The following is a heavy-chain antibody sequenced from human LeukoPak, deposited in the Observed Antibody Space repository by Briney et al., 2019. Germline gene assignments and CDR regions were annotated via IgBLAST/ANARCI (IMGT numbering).Heavy chain of an antibody. Sequence: ETLSLTCTVSGGSIGSGGDYWSWVRQHPGKGLEWVSSISSSSSYIYYADSVKGRFTISRDNAKNSLYLQMNSLRAEDTAVYYCARGCYDAGFLNYWGQGTLVTVSS. CDR1: GGSIGSGGDY. J-gene: IGHJ4*02. D-gene: IGHD2-2*01. CDR2: ISSSSSYI. V-gene: IGHV3-21*01. CDR3: ARGCYDAGFLNY.